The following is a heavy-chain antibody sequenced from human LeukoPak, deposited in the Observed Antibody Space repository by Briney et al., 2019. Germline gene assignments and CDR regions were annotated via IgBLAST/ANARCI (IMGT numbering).Heavy chain of an antibody. J-gene: IGHJ4*02. V-gene: IGHV1-69*13. D-gene: IGHD5-24*01. CDR1: GGSFSSFA. CDR3: GVGDGYNPVLVY. CDR2: IIPIFGTA. Sequence: ASVKVSCKASGGSFSSFAISWVRQAPGQGLEWMGGIIPIFGTANYAQKFQGRVTITADESTSTAYMELSSLRSEDTAVYHCGVGDGYNPVLVYWGQGTLVTVSS.